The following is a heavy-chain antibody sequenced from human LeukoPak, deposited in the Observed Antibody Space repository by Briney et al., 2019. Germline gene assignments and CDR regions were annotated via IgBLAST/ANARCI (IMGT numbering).Heavy chain of an antibody. CDR3: AKDSYYYGMDV. V-gene: IGHV3-9*01. J-gene: IGHJ6*02. Sequence: SLRLSCAASGFTFDDYAMHWVRPAPGKGLEWVSGISWNSGSIGYADSVKGRFTISRDNAKNSLYLQMNSLRAEDTALYYCAKDSYYYGMDVWGQGTTVTVSS. CDR2: ISWNSGSI. CDR1: GFTFDDYA.